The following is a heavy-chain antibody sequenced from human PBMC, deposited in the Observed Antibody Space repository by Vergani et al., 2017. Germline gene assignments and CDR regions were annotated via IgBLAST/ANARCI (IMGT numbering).Heavy chain of an antibody. CDR3: ARERVTIVATIDY. CDR2: IYTSGST. V-gene: IGHV4-61*02. Sequence: QVQLQESGPGLVKPSQTLSLTCTVSGGSISSGSYYWSWSRQPAGKGLEWIGRIYTSGSTNYNPSLKSRVTISVDTSKNQFSLKLSSVTAADTAVYYCARERVTIVATIDYWGQGTLVTVSS. D-gene: IGHD5-12*01. CDR1: GGSISSGSYY. J-gene: IGHJ4*02.